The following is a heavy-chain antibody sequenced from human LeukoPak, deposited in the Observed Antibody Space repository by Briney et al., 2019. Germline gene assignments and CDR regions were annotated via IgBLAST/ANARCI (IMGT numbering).Heavy chain of an antibody. CDR3: ARDRADWDGMDV. Sequence: ASVKVSCKASGYTFTGYYMHWVRQAPGQGLEWMGWINPNSGGTNYAKKFQGRVTMTRDTSISTAYMELSRLRSDDTAVYYCARDRADWDGMDVWGQGTTVTVSS. D-gene: IGHD2-21*01. CDR2: INPNSGGT. V-gene: IGHV1-2*02. J-gene: IGHJ6*02. CDR1: GYTFTGYY.